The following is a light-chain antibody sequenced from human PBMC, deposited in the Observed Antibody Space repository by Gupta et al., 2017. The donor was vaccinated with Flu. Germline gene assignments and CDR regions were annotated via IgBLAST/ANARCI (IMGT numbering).Light chain of an antibody. V-gene: IGKV4-1*01. CDR1: QSVLYSPNKKNY. CDR3: QQYHSIPRT. CDR2: WAS. J-gene: IGKJ1*01. Sequence: SLGERATINCKSSQSVLYSPNKKNYLAWYQQKAGQPPSLLIYWASTRESGVPDRFSGSGSGTDFSLTISSLQAEDVAVYYCQQYHSIPRTFGQGTRVEIK.